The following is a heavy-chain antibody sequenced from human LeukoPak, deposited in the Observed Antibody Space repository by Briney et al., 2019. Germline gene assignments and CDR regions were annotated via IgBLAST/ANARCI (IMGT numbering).Heavy chain of an antibody. V-gene: IGHV1-46*01. D-gene: IGHD4-17*01. Sequence: GASVKVSCKASGYTFTSYYMHWVRQAPGQGLEWMGIINPSGGSTSYAQKFQGRVTMTRDTSISTAYMELSRLRSDDTAVYYCARESFYGDYLYYFDYWGQGTLVTVSS. CDR2: INPSGGST. CDR1: GYTFTSYY. J-gene: IGHJ4*02. CDR3: ARESFYGDYLYYFDY.